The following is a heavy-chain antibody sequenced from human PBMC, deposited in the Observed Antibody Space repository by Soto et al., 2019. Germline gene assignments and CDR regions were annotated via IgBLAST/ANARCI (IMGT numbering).Heavy chain of an antibody. Sequence: GGSLRLSCAASGFTVSSNYMSWVRQAPGKGLEWVSVIYSGGSTYYADSVKGRFTISRDNSKNTLYLQMNSLRAEDTAVYYCAKYIVVAGNYGLDVWGQGTTVTVSS. V-gene: IGHV3-66*01. CDR3: AKYIVVAGNYGLDV. CDR1: GFTVSSNY. D-gene: IGHD2-21*01. J-gene: IGHJ6*02. CDR2: IYSGGST.